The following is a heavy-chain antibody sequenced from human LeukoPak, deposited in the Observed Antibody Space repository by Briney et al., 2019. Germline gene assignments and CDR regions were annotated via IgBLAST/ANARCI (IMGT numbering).Heavy chain of an antibody. Sequence: GGSLRLSCAASGFTFSSYAMHWVRQAPGKGLEWVAVISYDGSNKYYADSVKGRFTISRDNSKNTLYLQMNSLRAEDTAVYYCASGWYTYWGQGTLVTVSS. CDR2: ISYDGSNK. D-gene: IGHD6-19*01. CDR1: GFTFSSYA. V-gene: IGHV3-30-3*01. CDR3: ASGWYTY. J-gene: IGHJ4*02.